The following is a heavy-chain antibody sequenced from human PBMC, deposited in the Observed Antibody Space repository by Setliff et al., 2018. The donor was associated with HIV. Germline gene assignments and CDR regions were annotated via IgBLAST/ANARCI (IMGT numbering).Heavy chain of an antibody. CDR3: ARYGPLPHADYYFDY. CDR2: INAGNGNT. D-gene: IGHD3-10*01. V-gene: IGHV1-3*01. CDR1: GYTFTSYA. J-gene: IGHJ4*02. Sequence: ASVKVSCKTSGYTFTSYAMHWVRQAPGQRLEWMGWINAGNGNTKYSQKFQGRVTITRDTSASTAYMELSSLRSEDTAVYYCARYGPLPHADYYFDYWGQGTRVTVSS.